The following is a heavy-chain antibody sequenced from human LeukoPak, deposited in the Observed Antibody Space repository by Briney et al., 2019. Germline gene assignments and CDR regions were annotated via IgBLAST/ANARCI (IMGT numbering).Heavy chain of an antibody. V-gene: IGHV4-34*01. CDR3: ARLSLYSSSCYSVNWFDP. Sequence: SETLSLTCAVYGGSFSGYYWSWIRQPPVKGLEWIGEINHSGSTNYNPSLKSRVTISVDTSKNQFSLKLSSVTAADTAVYYCARLSLYSSSCYSVNWFDPWGQGTLVTVSS. J-gene: IGHJ5*02. CDR2: INHSGST. CDR1: GGSFSGYY. D-gene: IGHD6-13*01.